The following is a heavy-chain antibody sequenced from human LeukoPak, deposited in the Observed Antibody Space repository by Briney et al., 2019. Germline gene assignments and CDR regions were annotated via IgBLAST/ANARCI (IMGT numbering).Heavy chain of an antibody. CDR3: ARHSTRIAVALLVDWFDP. CDR2: IYYSGST. J-gene: IGHJ5*02. D-gene: IGHD6-19*01. CDR1: GGSISSSSYY. V-gene: IGHV4-39*01. Sequence: SETLSLTCTVSGGSISSSSYYWGWIRRPPGKGLEWIGSIYYSGSTYYNPSLKSRVTISVDTSKNQFSLKLSSVTAADTAVYYCARHSTRIAVALLVDWFDPWGQGTLVTVSS.